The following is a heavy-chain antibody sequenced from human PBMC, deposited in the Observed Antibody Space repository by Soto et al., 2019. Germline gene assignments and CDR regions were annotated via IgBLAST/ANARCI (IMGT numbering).Heavy chain of an antibody. CDR3: AHRVLRTVFGLVTTTAIYFDF. CDR1: GFSLTTSGVG. D-gene: IGHD3-3*01. J-gene: IGHJ4*02. Sequence: QITLNESGPTQVKPRQTLTLTCTFSGFSLTTSGVGVGWIRQYPGKAPEWLALIYWDDDKRYSPCLKSILTIPKDTSKSPVVLKMADLDPADTATYYCAHRVLRTVFGLVTTTAIYFDFWGQGTPVAVSS. CDR2: IYWDDDK. V-gene: IGHV2-5*02.